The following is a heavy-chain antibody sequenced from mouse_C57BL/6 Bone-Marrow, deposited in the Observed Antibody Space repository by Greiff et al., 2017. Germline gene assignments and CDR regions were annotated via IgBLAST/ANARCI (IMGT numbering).Heavy chain of an antibody. CDR3: ARRIASAMDY. CDR1: GFTFSSYG. Sequence: EVNLVESGGDLVKPGGSLKLSCAASGFTFSSYGMSWVRQTPDKRLEWVATISSGGSYTYYPDSVKGRFTISRDNAKNTLYLQMSSLKSEDTAMYYCARRIASAMDYWGQGTSLTVSS. CDR2: ISSGGSYT. J-gene: IGHJ4*01. V-gene: IGHV5-6*02. D-gene: IGHD6-1*01.